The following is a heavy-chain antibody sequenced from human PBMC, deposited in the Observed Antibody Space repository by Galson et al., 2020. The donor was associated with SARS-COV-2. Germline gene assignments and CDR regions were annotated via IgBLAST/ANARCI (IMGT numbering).Heavy chain of an antibody. CDR3: SGALAI. CDR2: IKSYGSII. J-gene: IGHJ4*02. Sequence: GESLKIPCSGSGFDISNHWKPWVPQTPRKGLEWVPSIKSYGSIITYADPVKGRFTISRNNAKNTLYLQMNSLRSEDTALYYCSGALAIWGQGTLVTVSS. V-gene: IGHV3-74*01. CDR1: GFDISNHW.